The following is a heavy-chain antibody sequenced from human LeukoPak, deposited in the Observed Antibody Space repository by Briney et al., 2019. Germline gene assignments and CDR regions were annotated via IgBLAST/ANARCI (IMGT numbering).Heavy chain of an antibody. CDR3: ARAPTVDTAMVTGSY. Sequence: EASVKVSCKASGYTFTGYYMHWVRQAPGQGLEWMGWINPNSGGTNYAQKFQGRVTMTRDTSISTAYMELSRLRSDDTAVYYCARAPTVDTAMVTGSYWGQGTLVTVSS. V-gene: IGHV1-2*02. D-gene: IGHD5-18*01. CDR1: GYTFTGYY. J-gene: IGHJ4*02. CDR2: INPNSGGT.